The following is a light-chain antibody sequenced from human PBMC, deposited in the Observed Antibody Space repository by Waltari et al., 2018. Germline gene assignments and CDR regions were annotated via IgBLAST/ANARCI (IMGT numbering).Light chain of an antibody. CDR1: QSLLHSDGKTY. Sequence: DVVMTQTPLSLSVTPGQPASISCKSSQSLLHSDGKTYLSWYLQKPGQPPQLRISEVSNRVSGVPDRFSVSGSGTDFTLKISRVEAEDVGVYYCMQIKQLPPWTFGQGTKVEIK. CDR3: MQIKQLPPWT. J-gene: IGKJ1*01. CDR2: EVS. V-gene: IGKV2D-29*01.